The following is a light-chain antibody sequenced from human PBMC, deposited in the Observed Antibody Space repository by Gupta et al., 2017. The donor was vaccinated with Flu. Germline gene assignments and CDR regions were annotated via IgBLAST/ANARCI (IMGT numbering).Light chain of an antibody. CDR3: QQSACTPPTT. J-gene: IGKJ4*01. Sequence: DIQMTQSPSSLSASVGDRVTITCRASQNINNYLHWYQQKSGEAPKLLIYAASSLQSELPSRSSASGPGTDFTLTITSLQPEDIATYYCQQSACTPPTTFGAGAKVEI. CDR2: AAS. V-gene: IGKV1-39*01. CDR1: QNINNY.